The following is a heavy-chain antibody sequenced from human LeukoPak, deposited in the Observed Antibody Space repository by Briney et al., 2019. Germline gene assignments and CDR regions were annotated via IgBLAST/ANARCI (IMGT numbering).Heavy chain of an antibody. CDR2: INPNSGGT. CDR3: AREIGEDTAMVHPPYYYYYMDV. D-gene: IGHD5-18*01. Sequence: ASVKVSCKASGYTFTGYYMHWVRQAPGQGLEWMGWINPNSGGTNYAQKFQGRVTMTRDTSISTAYMELSRLRSDDTAVYYCAREIGEDTAMVHPPYYYYYMDVGGKGTTVTVSS. CDR1: GYTFTGYY. J-gene: IGHJ6*03. V-gene: IGHV1-2*02.